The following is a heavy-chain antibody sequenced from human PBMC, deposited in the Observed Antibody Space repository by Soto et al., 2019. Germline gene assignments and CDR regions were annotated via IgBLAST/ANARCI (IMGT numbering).Heavy chain of an antibody. D-gene: IGHD3-16*01. CDR2: VYYSGST. CDR3: ARQPRGPGYGERGLYFDY. V-gene: IGHV4-39*01. J-gene: IGHJ4*02. Sequence: SETLSLTCTVSGGSTNSRSDYWGWIRQPPGKGLEWIGSVYYSGSTYDKPSLQSRVTISVDTSRNQFSLKLISVTAADTAVYFCARQPRGPGYGERGLYFDYWGQGTLVTVSS. CDR1: GGSTNSRSDY.